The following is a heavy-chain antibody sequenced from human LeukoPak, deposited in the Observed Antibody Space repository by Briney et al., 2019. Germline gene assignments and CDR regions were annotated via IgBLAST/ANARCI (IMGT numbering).Heavy chain of an antibody. V-gene: IGHV3-30*03. J-gene: IGHJ4*02. CDR3: ARGGPADIDY. CDR2: ISYDGSNK. D-gene: IGHD1-14*01. Sequence: GGSLRLSCAASGFTFSSYGMHWVRQAPGKGLEWVAVISYDGSNKYYADSVKGRFTISRDNAKNTLYLQMNSLRAEDTAVYYCARGGPADIDYWGQGTLVTVSS. CDR1: GFTFSSYG.